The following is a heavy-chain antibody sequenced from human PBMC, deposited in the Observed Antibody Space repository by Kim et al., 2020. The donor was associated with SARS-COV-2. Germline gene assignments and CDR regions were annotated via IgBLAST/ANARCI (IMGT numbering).Heavy chain of an antibody. D-gene: IGHD3-10*01. CDR3: AIGRRELLWFGELLAYYYGMDV. Sequence: GGSLRLSCAASGFTFSTYGMHWVRQAPGKGLEWVAVIWDDGSNKYYADSVKGRFTISRDNSKNTLYLQMNSLRAEDTAVYYCAIGRRELLWFGELLAYYYGMDVWGQGTTVTVSS. J-gene: IGHJ6*02. V-gene: IGHV3-33*01. CDR1: GFTFSTYG. CDR2: IWDDGSNK.